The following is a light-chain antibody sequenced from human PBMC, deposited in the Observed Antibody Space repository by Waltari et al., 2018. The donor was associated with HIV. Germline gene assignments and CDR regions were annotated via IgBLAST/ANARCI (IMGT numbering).Light chain of an antibody. CDR2: SNN. Sequence: QSVLTQPPSASGTPGQRATISCSGRSSNIGSNAVNWYQQLPGTAPKLLIHSNNQRPSGVPDRFSGSKSGTSASLAISGLQSEDEADYYCASWDDSLNGYVFGTGTKVTVL. CDR3: ASWDDSLNGYV. V-gene: IGLV1-44*01. CDR1: SSNIGSNA. J-gene: IGLJ1*01.